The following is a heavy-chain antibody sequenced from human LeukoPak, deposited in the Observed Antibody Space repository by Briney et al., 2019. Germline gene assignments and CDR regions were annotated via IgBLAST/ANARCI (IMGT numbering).Heavy chain of an antibody. V-gene: IGHV3-23*01. Sequence: GGSLRLSCAASGFTFSSYAMSWVRQAPGKGLEWVSAISGSGGSTYYADSVKGRFTISRDNSKNTLYLQMNSLRAEDTAVYYCAKDQGKSVPAAILWGSWNAFDIWGQGTMVTVSS. CDR3: AKDQGKSVPAAILWGSWNAFDI. CDR1: GFTFSSYA. J-gene: IGHJ3*02. D-gene: IGHD2-2*01. CDR2: ISGSGGST.